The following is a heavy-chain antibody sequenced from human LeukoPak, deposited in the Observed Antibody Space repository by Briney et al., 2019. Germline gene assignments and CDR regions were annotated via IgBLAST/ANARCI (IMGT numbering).Heavy chain of an antibody. Sequence: GGSLRLSCAASGFTFSSYAMSWVRQAPGKGLEWVSAISGSGGSTCYADSVKGRFTISRDNSGNTLFLQMNSLRAEDTGIYYCARDFHYFFDYCGQGTLVTVSS. CDR1: GFTFSSYA. CDR2: ISGSGGST. J-gene: IGHJ4*02. V-gene: IGHV3-23*01. CDR3: ARDFHYFFDY. D-gene: IGHD2/OR15-2a*01.